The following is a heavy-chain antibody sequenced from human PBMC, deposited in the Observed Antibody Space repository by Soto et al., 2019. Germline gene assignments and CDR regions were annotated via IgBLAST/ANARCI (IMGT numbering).Heavy chain of an antibody. CDR1: GGTFSSYA. Sequence: GASVKVSCKASGGTFSSYAISWVRQAPGQGLEWMGGIIPIFGTANYAQKFQGRVTITADESTSTAYMELSSLRSEDTAVYYCAREGGITGTTFDLGSYYYYGMDVWGQGTTVTVSS. CDR2: IIPIFGTA. D-gene: IGHD1-7*01. V-gene: IGHV1-69*13. CDR3: AREGGITGTTFDLGSYYYYGMDV. J-gene: IGHJ6*02.